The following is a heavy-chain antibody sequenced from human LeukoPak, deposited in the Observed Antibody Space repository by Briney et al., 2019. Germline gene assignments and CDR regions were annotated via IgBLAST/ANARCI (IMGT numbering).Heavy chain of an antibody. CDR2: ISAYNGVT. Sequence: ASVKVSCKASGYTFTSYAISWVRQAPGQGLEWMGWISAYNGVTNYARKLQGRVTMTTDTSTSTAYMELRSLRSDDTAVYYCVRDREGAAAGTGDYWGQGTLVTVSS. D-gene: IGHD6-13*01. CDR1: GYTFTSYA. J-gene: IGHJ4*02. V-gene: IGHV1-18*01. CDR3: VRDREGAAAGTGDY.